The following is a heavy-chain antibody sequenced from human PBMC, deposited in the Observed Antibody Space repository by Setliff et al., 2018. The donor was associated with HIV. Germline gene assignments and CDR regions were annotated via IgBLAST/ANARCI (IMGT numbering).Heavy chain of an antibody. CDR3: HSGYDTEEQSYFDY. D-gene: IGHD5-12*01. CDR1: GFTFERYW. CDR2: VNRDGSST. J-gene: IGHJ4*02. Sequence: GGSLRLSCAASGFTFERYWMHWVRQAPGKGLVRVSRVNRDGSSTTYADSVKDRFTISRDNAKNTLYLQMNSLRAEDTGVYYCHSGYDTEEQSYFDYWGQGTLVTVSS. V-gene: IGHV3-74*01.